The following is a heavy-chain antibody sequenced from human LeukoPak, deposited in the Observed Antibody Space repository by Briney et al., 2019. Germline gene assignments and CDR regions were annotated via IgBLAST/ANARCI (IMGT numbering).Heavy chain of an antibody. V-gene: IGHV4-34*01. Sequence: SETLFLTCAVYGGSFSGYYWSWIRQPPGKGLEWIGEINHSGSTNYNPSLKSRVTISVDPSKNQFSLKLSSVTAADTAFYYCASQGHHGKIVGTTLSYFYMDVWGKGTTVTVSS. CDR3: ASQGHHGKIVGTTLSYFYMDV. J-gene: IGHJ6*03. D-gene: IGHD1-26*01. CDR1: GGSFSGYY. CDR2: INHSGST.